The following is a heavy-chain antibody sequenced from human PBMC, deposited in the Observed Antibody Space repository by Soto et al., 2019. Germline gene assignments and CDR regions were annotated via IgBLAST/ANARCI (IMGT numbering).Heavy chain of an antibody. J-gene: IGHJ6*03. D-gene: IGHD2-2*01. CDR3: ARIVVVPAANLVSYYYYMDV. Sequence: SETLSLTCTVSGGSISNGGYYWSWIRQHPGKGLEWIGYIYYSGSTYYNPSLKSRVTISVDTSKNQFSLKLSSVTAADTAVYYCARIVVVPAANLVSYYYYMDVWGKGTTVTVSS. CDR2: IYYSGST. V-gene: IGHV4-31*03. CDR1: GGSISNGGYY.